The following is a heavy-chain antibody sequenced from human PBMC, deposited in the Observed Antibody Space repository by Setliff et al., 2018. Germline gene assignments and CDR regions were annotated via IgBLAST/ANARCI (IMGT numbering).Heavy chain of an antibody. J-gene: IGHJ4*02. CDR1: GYTFTAYD. CDR2: INGVNGNT. V-gene: IGHV1-3*01. D-gene: IGHD6-19*01. Sequence: ASVKVSCKASGYTFTAYDIHWMRQAPGQSLEWMGWINGVNGNTKYAQNIQGRVTLTTDTPTSTAYMELRSLRSDDTAVYYCARSPPNRGSGSGWYGDFWGQGTLVTVSS. CDR3: ARSPPNRGSGSGWYGDF.